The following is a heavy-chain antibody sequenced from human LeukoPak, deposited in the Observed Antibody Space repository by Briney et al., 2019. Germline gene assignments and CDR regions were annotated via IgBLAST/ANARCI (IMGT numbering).Heavy chain of an antibody. Sequence: PGGSLRLSCAASGFTFSSYTMNWVRQAPGKGLEWVSSISSSSSYMYYADSVKGRFTISRDNAKNSLYLQMNSLRAEDTAVYYCAGHDLSLNAFDIWGQGTMVTVSS. CDR2: ISSSSSYM. D-gene: IGHD2-21*02. CDR1: GFTFSSYT. V-gene: IGHV3-21*01. J-gene: IGHJ3*02. CDR3: AGHDLSLNAFDI.